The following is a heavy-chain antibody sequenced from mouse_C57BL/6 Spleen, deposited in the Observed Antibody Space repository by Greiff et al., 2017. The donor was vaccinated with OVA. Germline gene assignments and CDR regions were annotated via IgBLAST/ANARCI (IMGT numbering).Heavy chain of an antibody. D-gene: IGHD2-4*01. CDR2: ISYDGSN. CDR1: GYSITSGYS. V-gene: IGHV3-6*01. Sequence: VQLKESGPGLVKPSQSLSLTCSVTGYSITSGYSWNWIRQFPGNKLEWMGYISYDGSNNYNPSLKNRISITRDTSKNQFFLKLNSVTTEDTATYYCATWADYDGFAYWGQGTLVTVSA. CDR3: ATWADYDGFAY. J-gene: IGHJ3*01.